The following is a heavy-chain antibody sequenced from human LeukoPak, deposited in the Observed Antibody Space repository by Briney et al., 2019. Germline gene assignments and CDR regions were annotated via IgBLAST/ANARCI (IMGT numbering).Heavy chain of an antibody. Sequence: GGSLRLSCAASGFPFSNCDMSWVRQAPGKGLEWVSFIGGGGRNTYYADSVKGRFTISRDNSKNTLYLQMNSLSAEDTAVYYCTRRGSPSGNYYFDYWGQGTLVTVSS. D-gene: IGHD1-26*01. V-gene: IGHV3-23*01. CDR2: IGGGGRNT. CDR3: TRRGSPSGNYYFDY. J-gene: IGHJ4*02. CDR1: GFPFSNCD.